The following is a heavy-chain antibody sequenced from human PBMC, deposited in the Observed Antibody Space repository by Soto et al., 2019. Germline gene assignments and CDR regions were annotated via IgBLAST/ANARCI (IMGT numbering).Heavy chain of an antibody. CDR1: GGTFSSYT. CDR3: ARYQDGSGNYYYGMDV. Sequence: QVQLVQSGAEVKKPGSSVKVSCKASGGTFSSYTISWVRQAPGQGLEWMGRIIPILGIANYEQKFQGRVKITADKSTSTAYMELSSLRSEDTAVYYCARYQDGSGNYYYGMDVWGQGTTVTVSS. V-gene: IGHV1-69*02. J-gene: IGHJ6*02. D-gene: IGHD3-10*01. CDR2: IIPILGIA.